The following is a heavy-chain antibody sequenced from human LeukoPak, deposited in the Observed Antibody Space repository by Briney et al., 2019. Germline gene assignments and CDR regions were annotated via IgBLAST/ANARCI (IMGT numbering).Heavy chain of an antibody. V-gene: IGHV3-30*02. Sequence: GGSLRLSCAASGFTFSNYAMGWVRQAPGKGLEWVAFIRYDGSNKYYADSVKGRFTISRDNSKNTLYLQMNSLRAEDTAVYFCAKDKDPWKSTSISDFDYWGQGTLVTVSS. J-gene: IGHJ4*02. CDR2: IRYDGSNK. D-gene: IGHD1-1*01. CDR1: GFTFSNYA. CDR3: AKDKDPWKSTSISDFDY.